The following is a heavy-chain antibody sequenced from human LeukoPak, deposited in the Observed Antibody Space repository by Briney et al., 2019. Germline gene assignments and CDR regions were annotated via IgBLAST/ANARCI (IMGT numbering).Heavy chain of an antibody. CDR1: GFAFSSYA. D-gene: IGHD1-26*01. V-gene: IGHV3-23*01. CDR2: ISGSGGST. CDR3: ARIGEQESFDF. Sequence: GGSLRLSCAASGFAFSSYAMTWVRQAPGKGLEWVSTISGSGGSTYQSDSVKGRFTISRDNSENTLYLQMNSLRAEDTAVYYCARIGEQESFDFWGQGTMVTVSS. J-gene: IGHJ3*01.